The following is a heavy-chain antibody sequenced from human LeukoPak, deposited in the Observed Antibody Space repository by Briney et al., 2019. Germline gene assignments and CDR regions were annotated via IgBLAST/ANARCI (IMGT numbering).Heavy chain of an antibody. CDR2: MYYRGNT. CDR1: GGSISTITYY. Sequence: SETLSLTCTVSGGSISTITYYWGWIRQPPGKGLEWVGHMYYRGNTFYNPSLKSRVTISVDMSKNQFSLKLSSVTAADTAIYYCARDASRIQLWPLWGQGTLVTVSS. D-gene: IGHD5-18*01. V-gene: IGHV4-39*07. J-gene: IGHJ4*02. CDR3: ARDASRIQLWPL.